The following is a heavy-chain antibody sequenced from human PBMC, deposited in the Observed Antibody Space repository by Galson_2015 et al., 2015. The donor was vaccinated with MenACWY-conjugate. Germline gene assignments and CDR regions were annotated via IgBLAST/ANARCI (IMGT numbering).Heavy chain of an antibody. D-gene: IGHD3-22*01. J-gene: IGHJ2*01. V-gene: IGHV5-51*01. CDR1: GYSFTSYW. Sequence: QSGAEVKKPGESLRISCKGSGYSFTSYWIGWVRQMPGKGLEWMGIIYPGDSDTRYSPSFQGQVTISADKSISTAYLQWSSLKASDTAMYYCARPYYYDSSGYYSWYFDLWGRGTLVTVSS. CDR3: ARPYYYDSSGYYSWYFDL. CDR2: IYPGDSDT.